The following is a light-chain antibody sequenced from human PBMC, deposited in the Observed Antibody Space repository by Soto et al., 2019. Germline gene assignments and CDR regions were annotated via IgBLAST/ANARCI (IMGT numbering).Light chain of an antibody. CDR3: QQYNSWLWT. CDR2: GAS. Sequence: EIVMTQSPATLSVSPVERATLSCRASQSVRSSFLAWYQQKPGQAPRLLIYGASTRATGIPARFSGSGSGTEFTLIISSLQSEDSAVYYCQQYNSWLWTFGQGTKVDIK. V-gene: IGKV3-15*01. J-gene: IGKJ1*01. CDR1: QSVRSS.